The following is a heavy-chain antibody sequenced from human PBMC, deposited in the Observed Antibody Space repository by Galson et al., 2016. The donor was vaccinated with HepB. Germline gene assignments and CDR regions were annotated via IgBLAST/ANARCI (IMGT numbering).Heavy chain of an antibody. J-gene: IGHJ4*02. CDR3: ARDCDFICYTESSGFDF. CDR2: ISSRSSTQ. CDR1: GFAFSSYS. Sequence: SLRLSCADSGFAFSSYSMNWVRQAPGKGLEWVSYISSRSSTQYYADSVKGRFTISRDNVQNSLYLHMNSVRAEDTGVYYCARDCDFICYTESSGFDFWGQGTLVTVSS. D-gene: IGHD3-16*02. V-gene: IGHV3-48*01.